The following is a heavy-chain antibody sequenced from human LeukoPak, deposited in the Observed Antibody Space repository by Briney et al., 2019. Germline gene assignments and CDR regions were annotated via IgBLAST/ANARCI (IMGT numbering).Heavy chain of an antibody. CDR2: ISSSGSTI. J-gene: IGHJ4*02. CDR1: GFTFSDYY. CDR3: ARVGVVVPAAVYFDY. D-gene: IGHD2-2*01. Sequence: GGSLRLSCAASGFTFSDYYMSWIRQAPGEGLEWVSYISSSGSTIYYADSVKDLFTISRDNAKNSLYLQMNSLRAEDTAVYYCARVGVVVPAAVYFDYWGQGTLVTVSS. V-gene: IGHV3-11*01.